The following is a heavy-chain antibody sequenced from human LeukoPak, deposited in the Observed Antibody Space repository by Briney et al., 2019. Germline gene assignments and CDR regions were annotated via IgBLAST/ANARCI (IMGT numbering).Heavy chain of an antibody. CDR3: ARGAYSFDY. CDR1: GFSISSFW. J-gene: IGHJ4*02. CDR2: INSDGSSI. V-gene: IGHV3-74*01. D-gene: IGHD4-11*01. Sequence: PGGSLRLSCAASGFSISSFWMHWVRQAPGKGVVWVARINSDGSSITYVDPVKGRFAISRDNAKNTFHPQMNSLTDDDTAVYYCARGAYSFDYWGQGTLVTVSS.